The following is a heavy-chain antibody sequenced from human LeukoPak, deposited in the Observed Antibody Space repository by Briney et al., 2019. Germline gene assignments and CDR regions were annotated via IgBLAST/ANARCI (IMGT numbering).Heavy chain of an antibody. J-gene: IGHJ3*01. CDR1: TFTLSHYA. Sequence: GKSLRLSCAASTFTLSHYAMHWVRQAPGKGLEWVAISSSGGHANYYGDAVKGRFTISRDNSENTLFLQMDGLRAEHTAVYYCARDAQRLGGTLNPRPHAFDVWGPGTMVTVSS. D-gene: IGHD1-1*01. CDR2: SSSGGHAN. V-gene: IGHV3-30*16. CDR3: ARDAQRLGGTLNPRPHAFDV.